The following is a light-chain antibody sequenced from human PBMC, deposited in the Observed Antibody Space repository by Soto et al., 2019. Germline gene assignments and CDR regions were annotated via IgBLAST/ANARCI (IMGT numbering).Light chain of an antibody. V-gene: IGLV2-8*01. J-gene: IGLJ1*01. Sequence: QSVRSQPPSASGSPGQAVTISCTGTSSDVGGYNYVSWYQQYPGKAPKLIIYEVYKRPSGVPDRFSGSKSGNTAALTVSGLQAEDEADYYCSSYVGTNSYVFGTGTKVTVL. CDR1: SSDVGGYNY. CDR3: SSYVGTNSYV. CDR2: EVY.